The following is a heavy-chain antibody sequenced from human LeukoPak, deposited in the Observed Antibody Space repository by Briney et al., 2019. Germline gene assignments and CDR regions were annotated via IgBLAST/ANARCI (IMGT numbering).Heavy chain of an antibody. CDR3: ARGTRQRLVQGYAFDI. D-gene: IGHD6-19*01. J-gene: IGHJ3*02. CDR2: MNPNSGNT. V-gene: IGHV1-8*03. Sequence: ASVKVSCKASGYTFTSYDINWVRQATGQGLEWMGWMNPNSGNTGYAQKFQGRVTITRNTSISTAYMELSSLRSEDTAVYYCARGTRQRLVQGYAFDIWGQGTMVTVSS. CDR1: GYTFTSYD.